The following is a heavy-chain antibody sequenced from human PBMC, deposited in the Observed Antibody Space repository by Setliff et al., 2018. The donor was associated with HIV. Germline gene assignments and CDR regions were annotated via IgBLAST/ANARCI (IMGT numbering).Heavy chain of an antibody. D-gene: IGHD3-22*01. V-gene: IGHV3-48*01. CDR3: AGESYYDRSGYYVPLDY. J-gene: IGHJ4*02. CDR1: GFTFSSHS. CDR2: ISGSGSTI. Sequence: PGGSLRLSCAASGFTFSSHSMNWVRQAPGKGLEWITYISGSGSTIYYADSVKGRFTISRDNAKNSLYLQMNSLRAEDTAVYYCAGESYYDRSGYYVPLDYWGQGTLVTVSS.